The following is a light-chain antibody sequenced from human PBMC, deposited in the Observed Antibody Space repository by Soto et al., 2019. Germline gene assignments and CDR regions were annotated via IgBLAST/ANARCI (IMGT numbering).Light chain of an antibody. J-gene: IGLJ1*01. CDR1: SIDFVSHNR. CDR2: EVR. CDR3: SLYTSDNTYV. Sequence: QSALTQPPSVSGSPGQSVTISCTGTSIDFVSHNRVSWYQQSPGSAPKLLIYEVRNRPSGVPDRFSGSKSGNTASLTISGLQTADEANYFCSLYTSDNTYVFGAGTKVTVL. V-gene: IGLV2-18*01.